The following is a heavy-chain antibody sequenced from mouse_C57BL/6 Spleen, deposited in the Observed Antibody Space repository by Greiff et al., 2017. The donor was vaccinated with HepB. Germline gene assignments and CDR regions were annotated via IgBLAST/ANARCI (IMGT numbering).Heavy chain of an antibody. Sequence: EVKLVESGPELVKPGASVKISCKASGYTFTDYYMNWVKQSHGKSLEWIGDINPNNGGTSYNQKFKGKATLTVDKSSSTAYMELRSLTSEDSAVYYCARGGFYGSSYPWFAYWGQGTLVTVSA. V-gene: IGHV1-26*01. D-gene: IGHD1-1*01. CDR3: ARGGFYGSSYPWFAY. CDR1: GYTFTDYY. CDR2: INPNNGGT. J-gene: IGHJ3*01.